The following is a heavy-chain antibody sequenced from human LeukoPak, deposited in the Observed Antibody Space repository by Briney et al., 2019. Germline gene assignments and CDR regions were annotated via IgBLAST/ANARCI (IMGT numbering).Heavy chain of an antibody. D-gene: IGHD3-10*01. Sequence: GASVKVSCKASGYSFTSYDINWVRQATGQGLGWMGWMNPNSGSTGYAQKFQGRLTMARNTSTSTVYMELSSLRSEDTATYFCARAQNYYGSGKYYYYGMDVWGQGTTVIVSS. V-gene: IGHV1-8*01. CDR2: MNPNSGST. CDR3: ARAQNYYGSGKYYYYGMDV. J-gene: IGHJ6*02. CDR1: GYSFTSYD.